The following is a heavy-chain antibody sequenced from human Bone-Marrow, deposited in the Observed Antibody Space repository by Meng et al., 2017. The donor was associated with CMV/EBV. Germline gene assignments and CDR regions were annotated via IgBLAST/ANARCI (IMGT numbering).Heavy chain of an antibody. V-gene: IGHV3-11*04. CDR1: GFTFSDYY. J-gene: IGHJ2*01. D-gene: IGHD6-6*01. CDR2: ISSSGNTI. Sequence: GEYLKISCEASGFTFSDYYMSWIRQAPGKGLEWVSYISSSGNTIYYANSLKGRFTISRDNAKNSLYLQMNSLRAEDTAVYYCATYSSSQFSWYFDLWGRGILVTVSS. CDR3: ATYSSSQFSWYFDL.